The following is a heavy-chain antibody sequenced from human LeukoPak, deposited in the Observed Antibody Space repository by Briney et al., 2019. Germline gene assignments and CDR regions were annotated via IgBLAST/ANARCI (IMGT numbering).Heavy chain of an antibody. CDR1: GGSSSSYY. D-gene: IGHD3-3*01. CDR2: IYHSGST. V-gene: IGHV4-59*05. J-gene: IGHJ3*02. Sequence: SETLSLTCTVSGGSSSSYYWSWIRQPAGKGLEWIGSIYHSGSTYYNPSLKSRVTISVDTSKNQFSLKLSSVTAADTAVYYCARRIFGVVIILSSMGAFDIWGQGTMVTVSS. CDR3: ARRIFGVVIILSSMGAFDI.